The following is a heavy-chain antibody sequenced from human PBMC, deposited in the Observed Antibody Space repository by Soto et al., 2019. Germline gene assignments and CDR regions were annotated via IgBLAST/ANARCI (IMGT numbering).Heavy chain of an antibody. Sequence: SETLSLTCTVSGGSISSSSYYWGWIRQPPGKGLKWIGEINHSGSTNYNPSLKSRVTISVDMSKNQFSLKLSSVTAADTSVYYCARGGVPTIPPLGYWGQGTLVTVSS. CDR1: GGSISSSSYY. V-gene: IGHV4-39*07. CDR2: INHSGST. D-gene: IGHD5-12*01. CDR3: ARGGVPTIPPLGY. J-gene: IGHJ4*02.